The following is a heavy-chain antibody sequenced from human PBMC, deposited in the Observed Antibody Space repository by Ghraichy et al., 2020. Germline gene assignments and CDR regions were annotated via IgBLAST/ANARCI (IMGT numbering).Heavy chain of an antibody. V-gene: IGHV1-2*02. D-gene: IGHD3-10*01. Sequence: ASVKVSCKASGYIFTGYYVHWVRQAPGQGLEWMGWINPNSGGTDYAQKFQGRITMTRDTPITTAYMELTRLRSDDTAVYFCARGSPRSDKGIAFDIWGQGTMVTVSS. CDR2: INPNSGGT. CDR1: GYIFTGYY. J-gene: IGHJ3*02. CDR3: ARGSPRSDKGIAFDI.